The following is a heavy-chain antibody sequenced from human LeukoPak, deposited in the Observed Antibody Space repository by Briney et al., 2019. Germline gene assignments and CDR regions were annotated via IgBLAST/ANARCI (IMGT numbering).Heavy chain of an antibody. J-gene: IGHJ4*02. CDR2: INTYNGNT. CDR1: GYTFSSYG. D-gene: IGHD4-17*01. V-gene: IGHV1-18*01. CDR3: AREHVNGDYGPLDY. Sequence: GASVKVSCKASGYTFSSYGISWVRQAPGQGLEWMGWINTYNGNTNYAQKLQGRVTMTTDTSTSTAYMELRSLRSDDTAVYYCAREHVNGDYGPLDYWGQGTLVTVSS.